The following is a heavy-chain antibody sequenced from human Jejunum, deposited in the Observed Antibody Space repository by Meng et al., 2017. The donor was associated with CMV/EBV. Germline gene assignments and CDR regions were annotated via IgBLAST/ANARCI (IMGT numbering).Heavy chain of an antibody. CDR2: IYPGDSKI. D-gene: IGHD3-16*01. J-gene: IGHJ4*02. Sequence: EVRLVQSGAKVKKPGASLKISCQASGYSFTNYWIGWVRQMPGKGLEWMGIIYPGDSKIRYSPSFQGQVTISADKSISTVYLQWSSLKASDTAIYYCARHNCYDVWGQGTLVTVSS. V-gene: IGHV5-51*01. CDR3: ARHNCYDV. CDR1: GYSFTNYW.